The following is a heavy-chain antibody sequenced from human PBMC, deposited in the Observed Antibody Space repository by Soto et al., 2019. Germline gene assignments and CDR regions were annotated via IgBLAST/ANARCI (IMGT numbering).Heavy chain of an antibody. Sequence: EVQLLESGGGLVQPGGSLRLSCAASGFTFSNYAMSWVRQAPGKGLEWVSAISGSGGSTYYADSVKGRFTISRDNSNNTLYLQMNSRRAEDTAVYYCAKDPRVHYYDSGVSSYWGQGTLVTVSS. CDR2: ISGSGGST. J-gene: IGHJ4*02. CDR3: AKDPRVHYYDSGVSSY. CDR1: GFTFSNYA. D-gene: IGHD3-10*01. V-gene: IGHV3-23*01.